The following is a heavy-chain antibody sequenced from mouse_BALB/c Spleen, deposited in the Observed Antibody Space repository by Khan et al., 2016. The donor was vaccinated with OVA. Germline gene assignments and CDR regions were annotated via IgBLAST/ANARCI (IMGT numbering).Heavy chain of an antibody. CDR3: ARIKKIVATYFDY. Sequence: QVQLQQSGAELVKAGASVKMSCKASGYTFTSYWMHWVKQRLGQGLEWFAETNPTNGRTYYHEKFKSKATLTVDKSSSTAYMLLSGPTFEDSAVYYCARIKKIVATYFDYWGQGTTLTVSS. D-gene: IGHD1-1*01. CDR2: TNPTNGRT. J-gene: IGHJ2*01. V-gene: IGHV1S81*02. CDR1: GYTFTSYW.